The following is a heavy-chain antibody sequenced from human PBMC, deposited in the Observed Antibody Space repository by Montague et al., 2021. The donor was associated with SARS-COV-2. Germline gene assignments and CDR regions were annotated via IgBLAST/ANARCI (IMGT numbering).Heavy chain of an antibody. CDR2: IWYDGNNK. D-gene: IGHD4-17*01. J-gene: IGHJ2*01. CDR3: ARADYGDWSLDL. Sequence: SLRLSCAASGFTFSSYGMHWVRQAPGKGLEWVAVIWYDGNNKYYADSVKGRFTISRDNSKNTLYLQMNSLRAEDTAVYYCARADYGDWSLDLWGRGTLVTVSS. CDR1: GFTFSSYG. V-gene: IGHV3-33*01.